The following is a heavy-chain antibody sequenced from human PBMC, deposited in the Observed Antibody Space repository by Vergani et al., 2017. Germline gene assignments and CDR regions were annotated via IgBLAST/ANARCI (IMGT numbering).Heavy chain of an antibody. CDR1: GISFSSHA. CDR3: AKAGSVTSGSLQYNFYMDV. D-gene: IGHD3-10*01. J-gene: IGHJ6*03. Sequence: QVQLAESGGGRVQPGRSLRLSCAASGISFSSHAIHWIRQAPGKGLEWVAVISNDGSKKYYGDYVKGRFTISRDNSKNKLDLQMNSLRTQHTAVYYCAKAGSVTSGSLQYNFYMDVWGKGATVTVS. CDR2: ISNDGSKK. V-gene: IGHV3-30*18.